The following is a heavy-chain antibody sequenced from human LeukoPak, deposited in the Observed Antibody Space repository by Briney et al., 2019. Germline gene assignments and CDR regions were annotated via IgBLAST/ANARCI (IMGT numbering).Heavy chain of an antibody. D-gene: IGHD2-21*02. J-gene: IGHJ4*02. V-gene: IGHV4-34*01. Sequence: SETLSLTCAVYGGFFSGYYWSWIRQPPGKGLEWIGEINHSGSTNYNPSLKSRVTISVDTSKNQFSLKLSSVTAADTAVYYCALINCGGDCPAGYWGQGTLVTVSS. CDR1: GGFFSGYY. CDR2: INHSGST. CDR3: ALINCGGDCPAGY.